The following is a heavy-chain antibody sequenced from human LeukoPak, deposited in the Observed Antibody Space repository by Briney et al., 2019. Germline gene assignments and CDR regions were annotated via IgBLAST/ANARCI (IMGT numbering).Heavy chain of an antibody. J-gene: IGHJ4*02. D-gene: IGHD6-13*01. Sequence: GASVKVSCKASGYTFSTSAITWVRQAPGHGLEWMGWISAYNGNTNYAQKLQGRVTMTTDTSTSTAYMELRSLKSDDTAVYYCARVGEQQLFRYFDYWGQGTLVTVSS. CDR2: ISAYNGNT. CDR1: GYTFSTSA. CDR3: ARVGEQQLFRYFDY. V-gene: IGHV1-18*01.